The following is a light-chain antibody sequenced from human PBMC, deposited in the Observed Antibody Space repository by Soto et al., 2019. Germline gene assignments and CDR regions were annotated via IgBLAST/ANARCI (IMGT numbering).Light chain of an antibody. CDR3: HQYNSYPLT. V-gene: IGKV1-5*03. Sequence: DILVSQSPSALSSSVLERFTITCRASQSISSWLAWYQQKPGKAPKLLIYKASSLESGVPSSFSGSGSGTEFTLTICSLQPDHFATYSCHQYNSYPLTFGGGTKVDI. CDR1: QSISSW. CDR2: KAS. J-gene: IGKJ4*01.